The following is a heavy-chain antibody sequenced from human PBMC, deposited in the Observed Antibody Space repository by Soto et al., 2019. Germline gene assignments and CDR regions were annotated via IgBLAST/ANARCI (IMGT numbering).Heavy chain of an antibody. CDR1: GYSFTSYW. CDR3: ARLAMATRRGYYGMDV. D-gene: IGHD5-12*01. CDR2: IDPSDSYT. V-gene: IGHV5-10-1*01. J-gene: IGHJ6*02. Sequence: EVQLVQSGAEVKKPGESLRIYCKGSGYSFTSYWISWLRQMPGKGLEWMGRIDPSDSYTNYSPSFQGHVTISADKSISTAYLQWSSLKAADTAMYYCARLAMATRRGYYGMDVWGQGTTVSVSS.